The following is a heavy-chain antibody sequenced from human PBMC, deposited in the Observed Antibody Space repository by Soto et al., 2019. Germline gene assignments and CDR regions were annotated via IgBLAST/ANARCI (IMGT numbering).Heavy chain of an antibody. CDR3: AKGEELLSRFYYYGMDV. Sequence: PGGSLRLSCAASGFTFSSYAMSWVRQAPGKGLEWVPAISGSGGSTYYADSVKGRFTISRDNSKNTLYLQMNSLKAEDTAVYYCAKGEELLSRFYYYGMDVWGQVTAVTVSS. CDR2: ISGSGGST. CDR1: GFTFSSYA. J-gene: IGHJ6*02. V-gene: IGHV3-23*01. D-gene: IGHD3-10*01.